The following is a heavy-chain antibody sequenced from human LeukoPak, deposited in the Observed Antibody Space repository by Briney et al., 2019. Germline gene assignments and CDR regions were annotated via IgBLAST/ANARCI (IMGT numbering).Heavy chain of an antibody. V-gene: IGHV4-61*02. J-gene: IGHJ6*02. CDR1: GGSISRGSYY. Sequence: SETQSLTCTVSGGSISRGSYYWSWIRQPAGKGLEWIGRIYTSGSTNYNPSLKSRVTISVDTSKNQFSLKLSSVTAADTAVYYCARCSGNYYYGMDVWGQGTTVTVSS. D-gene: IGHD6-25*01. CDR3: ARCSGNYYYGMDV. CDR2: IYTSGST.